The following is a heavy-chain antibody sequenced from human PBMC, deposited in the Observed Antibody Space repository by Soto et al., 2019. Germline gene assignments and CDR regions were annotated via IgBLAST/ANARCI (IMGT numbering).Heavy chain of an antibody. CDR1: GFTVSSNY. J-gene: IGHJ6*02. D-gene: IGHD3-22*01. CDR3: ARDFAVGGYYSYYYYGMDV. Sequence: GGSLRLSCAASGFTVSSNYMSWVRQAPGKGLEWVSVIYSGGSTYYADSVKGRFTISRDNSKNTLYLQMNSLRAEDTAVYYCARDFAVGGYYSYYYYGMDVWGQGTTVTVSS. CDR2: IYSGGST. V-gene: IGHV3-53*01.